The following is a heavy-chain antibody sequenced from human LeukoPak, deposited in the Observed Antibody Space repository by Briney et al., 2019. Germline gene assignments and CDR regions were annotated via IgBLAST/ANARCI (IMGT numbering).Heavy chain of an antibody. V-gene: IGHV3-23*01. CDR2: ISGSGGST. CDR3: AKDGRETRFDY. CDR1: GFTYSSYV. J-gene: IGHJ4*02. Sequence: QPGGSLRLSCAASGFTYSSYVMSWVRQAPGKGLEWVSAISGSGGSTYYAGSVKGRFTISRDNSKNTLYLQMNSLRAEDTAVYYCAKDGRETRFDYWGQGTLVTVSS.